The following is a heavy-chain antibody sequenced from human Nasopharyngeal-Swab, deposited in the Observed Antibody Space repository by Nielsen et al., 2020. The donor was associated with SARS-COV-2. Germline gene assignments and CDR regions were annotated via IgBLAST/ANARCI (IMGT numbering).Heavy chain of an antibody. CDR2: INLGNGDT. Sequence: WVRQAPGQRLEWMGRINLGNGDTRYSQNFQGRVTITRDTSATTLYMELSSLRSEDTAVYYCARGSLYSGRYYPDPWGQGTLVTVSS. D-gene: IGHD5-12*01. V-gene: IGHV1-3*01. J-gene: IGHJ5*02. CDR3: ARGSLYSGRYYPDP.